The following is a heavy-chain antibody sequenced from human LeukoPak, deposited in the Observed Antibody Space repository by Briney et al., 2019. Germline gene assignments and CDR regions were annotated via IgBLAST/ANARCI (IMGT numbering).Heavy chain of an antibody. J-gene: IGHJ6*03. CDR2: ISSSSSYI. V-gene: IGHV3-21*01. Sequence: PGGSLRLSCAASGFTFSSYSMNWVRQAPGKGLEWVSSISSSSSYIYYADSVEGRFTISRDNAKNSLYLQMNSLRAEDTAVYYCARDPRYYDFWSGYYPHYYYYYMDVWGKGTTVTVSS. CDR1: GFTFSSYS. D-gene: IGHD3-3*01. CDR3: ARDPRYYDFWSGYYPHYYYYYMDV.